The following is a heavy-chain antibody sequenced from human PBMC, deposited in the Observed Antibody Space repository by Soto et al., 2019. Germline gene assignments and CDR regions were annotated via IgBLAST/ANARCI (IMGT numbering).Heavy chain of an antibody. CDR2: INPSDGNT. J-gene: IGHJ4*02. D-gene: IGHD2-15*01. CDR3: ARDLGGWPDY. V-gene: IGHV1-46*01. CDR1: GYTFTSYY. Sequence: ASVKVSCKASGYTFTSYYMHWVRQAPGQGLEWMGMINPSDGNTKYSQKFQGRVTITRDTSASTAYMELSSLRSEDTAVYYCARDLGGWPDYWGQGTLVTVSS.